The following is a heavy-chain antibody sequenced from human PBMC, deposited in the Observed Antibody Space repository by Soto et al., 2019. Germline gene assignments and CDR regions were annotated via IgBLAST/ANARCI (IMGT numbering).Heavy chain of an antibody. D-gene: IGHD1-1*01. V-gene: IGHV3-53*01. J-gene: IGHJ4*02. Sequence: GGSLRLSCAASGFTVSSNYMSWVRQAPGKGLEWVSVIYSGGSPYYADSVKGRFTISRDNSKNTLYLQMNSLRAEDTAVYYCATRTERTPDYWGQGSLVTVSS. CDR1: GFTVSSNY. CDR2: IYSGGSP. CDR3: ATRTERTPDY.